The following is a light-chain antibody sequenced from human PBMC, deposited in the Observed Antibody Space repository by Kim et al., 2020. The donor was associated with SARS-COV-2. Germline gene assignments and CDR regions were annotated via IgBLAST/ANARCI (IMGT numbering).Light chain of an antibody. CDR3: HQYYISPWT. Sequence: DIVMTQSPDSLAVSLGERATVNCKSSQSILYNSNNKTYLAWYQQKPGQPPRLLIYWASTRESGVPDRFSGSGSGTDFTLTISSLQAEDVALYYCHQYYISPWTFGQGTKVDIK. V-gene: IGKV4-1*01. CDR2: WAS. CDR1: QSILYNSNNKTY. J-gene: IGKJ1*01.